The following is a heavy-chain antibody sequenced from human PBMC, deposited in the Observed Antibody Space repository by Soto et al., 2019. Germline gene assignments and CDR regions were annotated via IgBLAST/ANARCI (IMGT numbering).Heavy chain of an antibody. D-gene: IGHD7-27*01. Sequence: GGSLRLSCAASGFTFSSYSMNWVRQAPGKGLEWVSSISSSSSYIYYADSVKGRFTISRDNAKNSLYLQMNSLRAEDTAVYYYARDVGRRLGISGDAFDIWGQWTMVTVSS. CDR2: ISSSSSYI. CDR1: GFTFSSYS. J-gene: IGHJ3*02. V-gene: IGHV3-21*01. CDR3: ARDVGRRLGISGDAFDI.